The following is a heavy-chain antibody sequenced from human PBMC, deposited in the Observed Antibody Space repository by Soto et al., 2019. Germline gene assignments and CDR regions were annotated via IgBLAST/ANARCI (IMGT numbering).Heavy chain of an antibody. D-gene: IGHD6-19*01. CDR2: ISGSGGST. V-gene: IGHV3-23*01. CDR3: AKDHEGIAVAGTENDY. J-gene: IGHJ4*02. CDR1: GFTFSSYA. Sequence: EVQLLDSGGGLVQPGGSLRLSCAASGFTFSSYALSWVRQAPGKGLEWVSTISGSGGSTYYADSVKGRFTISRDNSKNTLYLQMNSLRAEDTAVYYCAKDHEGIAVAGTENDYWGQGTLVTVSS.